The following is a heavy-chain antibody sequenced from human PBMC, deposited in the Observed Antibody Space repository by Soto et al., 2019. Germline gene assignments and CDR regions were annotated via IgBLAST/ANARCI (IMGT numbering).Heavy chain of an antibody. CDR3: ARGPQGGNSWNEFDY. Sequence: SETLSLTCTVSGGSIRSYYWNWIWQPPGKGLEWIGYIYYSGGTDYSPSLKSRVAISVDSSKNQFSLKLTFVTAADTAVYYCARGPQGGNSWNEFDYWXQGTQVTVSS. CDR2: IYYSGGT. J-gene: IGHJ4*02. CDR1: GGSIRSYY. D-gene: IGHD1-1*01. V-gene: IGHV4-59*01.